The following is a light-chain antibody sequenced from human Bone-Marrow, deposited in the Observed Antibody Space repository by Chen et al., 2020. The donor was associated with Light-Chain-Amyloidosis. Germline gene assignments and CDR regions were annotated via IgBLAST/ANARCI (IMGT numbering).Light chain of an antibody. J-gene: IGLJ2*01. CDR3: QSADSSGTYEVI. V-gene: IGLV3-25*03. CDR1: DLPTKY. Sequence: SYELTQPPSVSVSPGPTARITCSGDDLPTKYAYWYQWKPGQAPVLVIHRDTERPSGLSERFSGSSAGTTAKLTISGVQAEDEDDYHCQSADSSGTYEVIFGGGTKLTVL. CDR2: RDT.